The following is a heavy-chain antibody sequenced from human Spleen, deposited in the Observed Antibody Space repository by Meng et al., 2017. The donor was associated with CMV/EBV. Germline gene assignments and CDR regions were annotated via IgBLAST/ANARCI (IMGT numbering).Heavy chain of an antibody. CDR1: GFTFSSYW. CDR3: ARDLRFLEDYYYLGMDV. Sequence: GGSLRLSCSASGFTFSSYWMSWVRQAPGKGLEWVANIKQEGSEKFHVDSVKVRFTISRDNAKNSLYLQMNSLRAEDTAVYYCARDLRFLEDYYYLGMDVWGLGTTVTVSS. D-gene: IGHD3-3*01. V-gene: IGHV3-7*01. CDR2: IKQEGSEK. J-gene: IGHJ6*02.